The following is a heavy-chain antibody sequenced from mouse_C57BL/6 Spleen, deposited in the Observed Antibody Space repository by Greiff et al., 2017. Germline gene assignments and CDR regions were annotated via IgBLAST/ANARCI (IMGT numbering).Heavy chain of an antibody. CDR2: IYPRSGNT. V-gene: IGHV1-81*01. CDR3: ARCGYSECAMGY. D-gene: IGHD2-12*01. CDR1: GYTFTSYG. Sequence: QVQLKESGAELARPGASVKLSCKASGYTFTSYGISWVKQRTGQGLEWIGEIYPRSGNTYYNEKFKGKATLTADKSSSTAYMELSSLTSEDSAVYFCARCGYSECAMGYWGQGASVTVSS. J-gene: IGHJ4*01.